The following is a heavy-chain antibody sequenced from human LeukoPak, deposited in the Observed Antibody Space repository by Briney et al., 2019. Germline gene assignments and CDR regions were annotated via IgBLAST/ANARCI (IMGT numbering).Heavy chain of an antibody. Sequence: SETLSLTCTVSGGSISSGGYYWSWIRQHPGKGLEWIGYIYYSGSNYYNPPLKSRVTISVHTSKNQFSLELSSVTATDTAVYYCARGLLCSWFDPWGQGTLVTVSS. J-gene: IGHJ5*02. CDR2: IYYSGSN. CDR1: GGSISSGGYY. D-gene: IGHD2-2*01. CDR3: ARGLLCSWFDP. V-gene: IGHV4-31*03.